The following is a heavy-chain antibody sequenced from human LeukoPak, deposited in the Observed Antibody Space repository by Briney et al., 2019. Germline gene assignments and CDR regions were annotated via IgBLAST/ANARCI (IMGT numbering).Heavy chain of an antibody. CDR1: GGTFSSYA. J-gene: IGHJ4*02. D-gene: IGHD1-26*01. CDR3: AREGWESRRGFDY. V-gene: IGHV1-69*05. CDR2: IIPIFGTA. Sequence: SVKVSCKASGGTFSSYAISWVRQAPGQGLEWMGGIIPIFGTANYAQKFQGRVTITTDESTSTAYMELSSLRSEDTAVYYCAREGWESRRGFDYWGQGTLVTVSS.